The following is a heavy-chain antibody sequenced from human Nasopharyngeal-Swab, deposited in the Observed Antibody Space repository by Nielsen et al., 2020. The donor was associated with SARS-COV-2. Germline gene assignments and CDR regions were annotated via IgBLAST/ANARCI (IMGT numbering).Heavy chain of an antibody. CDR2: ILPIVGTP. V-gene: IGHV1-69*13. CDR3: ARDLEGAEASDY. D-gene: IGHD3-3*01. Sequence: SVQVSCKVSGGPFSTNAISWVRQAPGQGLEWMGGILPIVGTPNYSQKFQGRVTITADESTTTAYMELSILTSQDTAVYYCARDLEGAEASDYWGQGTLITVSS. CDR1: GGPFSTNA. J-gene: IGHJ4*02.